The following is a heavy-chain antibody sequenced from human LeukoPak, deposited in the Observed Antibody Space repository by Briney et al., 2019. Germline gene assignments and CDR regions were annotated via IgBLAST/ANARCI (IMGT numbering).Heavy chain of an antibody. Sequence: GGSLRLSCTASGITFSSHAMSWVRQAPGKGLEWVSLISGSGGHTYYGDSVKGRFTISRDNSTNRLYLQMNSLRPEDTAVYYCAKGGAATMRDGYNYYYYYMEVWGRGTTVTVSS. CDR3: AKGGAATMRDGYNYYYYYMEV. J-gene: IGHJ6*03. CDR2: ISGSGGHT. V-gene: IGHV3-23*01. D-gene: IGHD5-24*01. CDR1: GITFSSHA.